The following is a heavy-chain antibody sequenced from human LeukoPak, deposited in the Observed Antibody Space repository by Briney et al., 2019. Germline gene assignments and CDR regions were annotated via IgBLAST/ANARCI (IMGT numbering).Heavy chain of an antibody. CDR1: GGPISSGDYY. Sequence: SEALSLTCTVSGGPISSGDYYWSWIRQPPGKGLEWIGYIYYSGSTYYNPSLKSRVTISVDTSKNQFSLKLSSVTAADTAVYYCASYYDFWSGYSDYWGQGTLVTVSS. CDR3: ASYYDFWSGYSDY. V-gene: IGHV4-30-4*01. CDR2: IYYSGST. D-gene: IGHD3-3*01. J-gene: IGHJ4*02.